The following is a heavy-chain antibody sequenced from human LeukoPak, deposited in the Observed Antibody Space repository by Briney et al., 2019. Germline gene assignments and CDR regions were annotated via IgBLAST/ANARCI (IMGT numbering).Heavy chain of an antibody. CDR3: AREADTNSWYRPAFRLLDV. CDR1: GYTFRSHG. Sequence: ASVKVSCKASGYTFRSHGIYWVRQAPGQELEWMGWISPYNDETNYARMFRDRVIMTTETSTTTAYMELRGLTSDDTAVYFCAREADTNSWYRPAFRLLDVWGQGTLVTVSS. D-gene: IGHD6-13*01. CDR2: ISPYNDET. V-gene: IGHV1-18*01. J-gene: IGHJ4*02.